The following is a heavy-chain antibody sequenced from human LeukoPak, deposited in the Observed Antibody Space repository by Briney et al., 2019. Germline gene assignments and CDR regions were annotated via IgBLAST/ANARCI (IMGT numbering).Heavy chain of an antibody. CDR1: GGSISSGGYY. Sequence: PSETLSLTRTVSGGSISSGGYYWSWIRQHPGKGLEWIGYIYCSGSTYYNPSLKSRVTISVDTSKNQFSLKLSSVTAADTAVYYCARDTNLRDSFDIWGQGTMVTVSS. J-gene: IGHJ3*02. D-gene: IGHD2-8*01. V-gene: IGHV4-31*03. CDR2: IYCSGST. CDR3: ARDTNLRDSFDI.